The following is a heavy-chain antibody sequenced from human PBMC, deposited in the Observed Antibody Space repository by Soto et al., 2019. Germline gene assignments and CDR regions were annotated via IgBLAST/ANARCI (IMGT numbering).Heavy chain of an antibody. CDR3: ARLGGIAAAGTRRYYFDY. D-gene: IGHD6-13*01. V-gene: IGHV4-59*08. J-gene: IGHJ4*02. CDR1: GGSISSYY. Sequence: QVQLQESGPGLVKPSETLSLTCTVSGGSISSYYWSWIRQPPGKGLEWIGYIYYSWSTNYNPSLKSRVTISVDTSKNQFSLKLSSVTAADTAVYYCARLGGIAAAGTRRYYFDYWGQGTLVTVSS. CDR2: IYYSWST.